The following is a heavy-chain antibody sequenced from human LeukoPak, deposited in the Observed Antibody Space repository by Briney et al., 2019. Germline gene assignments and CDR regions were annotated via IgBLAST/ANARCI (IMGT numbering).Heavy chain of an antibody. V-gene: IGHV1-69*06. Sequence: GASVKVSCKASGGTFSSYAISWVRQAPGQGLEWMGGIIPIFGTANYAQKFQGRVTITADKSTSTAYMELSSLRSEDTAVYYCARTGSPPDYHDFWSGQIHYLPFDPWGQGTLVTVSS. CDR1: GGTFSSYA. J-gene: IGHJ5*02. CDR3: ARTGSPPDYHDFWSGQIHYLPFDP. CDR2: IIPIFGTA. D-gene: IGHD3-3*01.